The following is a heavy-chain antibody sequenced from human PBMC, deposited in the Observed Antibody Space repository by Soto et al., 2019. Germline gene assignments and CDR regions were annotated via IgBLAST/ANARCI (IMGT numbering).Heavy chain of an antibody. CDR1: GYTFTSYG. D-gene: IGHD3-16*01. J-gene: IGHJ4*02. Sequence: QVQLVQSGAEVKKPGASVTVSCKASGYTFTSYGISWVRQAPGQGLEWMGWIIAYNGNTNYAQKLQGRVTMTTDTTTSTADMEXXXLXSDDTAVYYCARDRGSNALDYWGQGTLVTVSS. CDR2: IIAYNGNT. CDR3: ARDRGSNALDY. V-gene: IGHV1-18*01.